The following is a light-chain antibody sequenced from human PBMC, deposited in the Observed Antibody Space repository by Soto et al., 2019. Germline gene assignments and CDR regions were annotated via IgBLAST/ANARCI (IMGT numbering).Light chain of an antibody. V-gene: IGKV3-15*01. Sequence: EIVLTQSPATLSVSPGERATLSCRASQSVGNNFAWYQQKPGQAPRLLIFGTSTRATGVPARFSGSGSGTGFTLTISSLQSEDFAVYYCQQYGDWPLTFGGGAKVEIE. CDR3: QQYGDWPLT. CDR1: QSVGNN. CDR2: GTS. J-gene: IGKJ4*01.